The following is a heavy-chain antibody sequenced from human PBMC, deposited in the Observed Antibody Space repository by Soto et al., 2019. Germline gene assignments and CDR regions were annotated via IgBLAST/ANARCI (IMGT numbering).Heavy chain of an antibody. J-gene: IGHJ4*02. CDR3: ARIDDYGDYVTDY. D-gene: IGHD4-17*01. CDR2: IWYDGSQR. CDR1: GFTFNTHV. V-gene: IGHV3-33*01. Sequence: VELVESGGGVVQPGGSLRLSCAASGFTFNTHVMHWVRQAPGKGLEWVAVIWYDGSQRYYADFVRGRFTISRDNSQNTLYLQMTSLRAEDTAVYYCARIDDYGDYVTDYWGQGALVTVSS.